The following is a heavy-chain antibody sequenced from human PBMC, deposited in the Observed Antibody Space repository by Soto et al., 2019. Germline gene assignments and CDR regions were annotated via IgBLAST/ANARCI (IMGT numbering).Heavy chain of an antibody. Sequence: ASETLSLTCTVSNDSISNPIYYWGWIRQPPGKGLEWIGSIYNTGSSYYNPSLQGRVTISMDKSKNQFSLKLTSVTAADTAIYFCGGRTSLASVQLFVGEISNHNWFDPWSQGTLVTVSS. CDR2: IYNTGSS. CDR1: NDSISNPIYY. CDR3: GGRTSLASVQLFVGEISNHNWFDP. V-gene: IGHV4-39*01. D-gene: IGHD3-10*01. J-gene: IGHJ5*02.